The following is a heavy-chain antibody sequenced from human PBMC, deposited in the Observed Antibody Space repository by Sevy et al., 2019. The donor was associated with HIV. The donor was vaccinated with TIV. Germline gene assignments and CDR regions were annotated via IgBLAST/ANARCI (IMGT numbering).Heavy chain of an antibody. CDR2: IIPIFGTA. CDR1: GGTFSSYA. Sequence: ASVKVSCKASGGTFSSYAISWVRQAPGQGLGWMGGIIPIFGTANYAQKFQGRVTITADESTSTAYMERSSLRSEDTAVYYCARDRVDWFDPWGQGTLVTVSS. D-gene: IGHD2-15*01. J-gene: IGHJ5*02. CDR3: ARDRVDWFDP. V-gene: IGHV1-69*13.